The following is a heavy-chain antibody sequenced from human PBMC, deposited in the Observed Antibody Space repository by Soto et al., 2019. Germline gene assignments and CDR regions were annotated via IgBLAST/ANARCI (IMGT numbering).Heavy chain of an antibody. Sequence: QVQLVESGGGVVQPGRSLRLSCEASGLTFSSYGMHWVRQAPGKGLDWVALIWYDGSNKYYGDSVKGRFTISRDNSKNTLYLQMNSLRAEDTAVYYWARDYGSGMDCWGQGTLVTVSS. CDR1: GLTFSSYG. CDR2: IWYDGSNK. CDR3: ARDYGSGMDC. D-gene: IGHD3-10*01. J-gene: IGHJ4*02. V-gene: IGHV3-33*01.